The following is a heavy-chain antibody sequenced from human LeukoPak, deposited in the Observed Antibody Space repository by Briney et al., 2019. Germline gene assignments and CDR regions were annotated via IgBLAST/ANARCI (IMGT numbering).Heavy chain of an antibody. CDR3: ARLAVAAQEEFDY. CDR1: GFTFSSYA. J-gene: IGHJ4*02. D-gene: IGHD6-19*01. V-gene: IGHV3-30-3*01. CDR2: ISYDGSNK. Sequence: PRRSLRLSCAASGFTFSSYAMHWVCQAPGKGLEWVAVISYDGSNKYYADSVKGRFTISRDNSKNTLYLQMNSLRAEDTAVYYCARLAVAAQEEFDYWGQGTLVTVSS.